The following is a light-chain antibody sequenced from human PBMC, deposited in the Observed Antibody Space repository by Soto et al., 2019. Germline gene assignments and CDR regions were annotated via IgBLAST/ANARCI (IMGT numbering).Light chain of an antibody. CDR3: QQYNNWPPDRT. J-gene: IGKJ1*01. V-gene: IGKV3-15*01. Sequence: EIVMTQSPATLSVSPGERATLSCRASQSVSSTLAWYQQKPGQAPRLLIYGASTRATGIPARFSGSGSGTEFTLTLCSLPSEDFAIYFCQQYNNWPPDRTFGQGTKVEIK. CDR2: GAS. CDR1: QSVSST.